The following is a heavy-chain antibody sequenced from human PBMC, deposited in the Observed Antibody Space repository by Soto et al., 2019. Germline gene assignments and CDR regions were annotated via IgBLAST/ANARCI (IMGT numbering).Heavy chain of an antibody. CDR1: GYTFTSSE. CDR3: ARGPIM. CDR2: LNPVGGGA. V-gene: IGHV1-8*01. Sequence: QVQLVQSGAEVKKPGASVKVSCKASGYTFTSSEINWFRQAPGQGLEWIGWLNPVGGGAGYAQMLQGRLTLTRNISISTAYLYLTSLKSEDTAVYYCARGPIMGGQGTLVIVSS. D-gene: IGHD3-16*01. J-gene: IGHJ1*01.